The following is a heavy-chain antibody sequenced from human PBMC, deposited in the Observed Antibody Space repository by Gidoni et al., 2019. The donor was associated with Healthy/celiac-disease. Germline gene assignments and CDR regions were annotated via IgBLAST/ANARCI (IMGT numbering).Heavy chain of an antibody. CDR3: AREGRLRGDAFDI. Sequence: QGQLVESGGGVVPAGRSLRLSCAASGFTFSSYAMHWVRQAPGKGLEWVAVISYDGSNKYYADSVKGRFTISRDNSKNTLYLQMNSLRAEDTAVYYCAREGRLRGDAFDIWGQGTMVTVSS. D-gene: IGHD4-17*01. J-gene: IGHJ3*02. V-gene: IGHV3-30-3*01. CDR2: ISYDGSNK. CDR1: GFTFSSYA.